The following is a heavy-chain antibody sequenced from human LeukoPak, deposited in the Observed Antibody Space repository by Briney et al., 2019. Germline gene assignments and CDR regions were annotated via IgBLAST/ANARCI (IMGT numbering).Heavy chain of an antibody. CDR3: ARGVVPAANLLDY. J-gene: IGHJ4*02. Sequence: PSETLSLTCTVSGGSISSYYWSRIRQPPGKGLEWIGYIYYSGSTNYNPSLKSRVTISVDTSKNQFSLKLSSVTAADTAVYYCARGVVPAANLLDYWGQGTLVTVSS. D-gene: IGHD2-2*01. V-gene: IGHV4-59*01. CDR1: GGSISSYY. CDR2: IYYSGST.